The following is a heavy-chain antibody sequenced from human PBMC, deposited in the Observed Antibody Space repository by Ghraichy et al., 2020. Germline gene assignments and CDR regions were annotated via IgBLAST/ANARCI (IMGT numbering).Heavy chain of an antibody. V-gene: IGHV1-69*13. CDR3: ATWLDYKFDS. CDR1: GDTFYSHG. CDR2: IIPMFDRT. D-gene: IGHD6-19*01. Sequence: SVKVSCKASGDTFYSHGISWVRQAPGQGLEWMGGIIPMFDRTNFAQEFQDRIPITADRSTNTVYMELKSLSSQDTAIYYCATWLDYKFDSWGQGTPVTVSS. J-gene: IGHJ4*02.